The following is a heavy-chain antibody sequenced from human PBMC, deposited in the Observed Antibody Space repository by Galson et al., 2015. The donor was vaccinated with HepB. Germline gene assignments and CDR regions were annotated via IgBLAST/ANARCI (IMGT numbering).Heavy chain of an antibody. V-gene: IGHV3-23*01. CDR1: GFSFSTYA. D-gene: IGHD6-19*01. Sequence: SLRLSCAASGFSFSTYAMNWVRQAPGKGLEWVSHISASGGSKSYADSVKGRFTISRDNSKNTMFLQMNSLRTADTAVYYCTKLPSGLNSGWLTWPDDIWGLGTMVTVSS. CDR3: TKLPSGLNSGWLTWPDDI. J-gene: IGHJ3*02. CDR2: ISASGGSK.